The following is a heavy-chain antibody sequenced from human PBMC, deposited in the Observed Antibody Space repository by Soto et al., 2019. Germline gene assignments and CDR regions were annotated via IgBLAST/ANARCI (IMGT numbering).Heavy chain of an antibody. Sequence: SGAEVKRPGASVKVSCKAPGDTFTSYYLNWVRQAPGQGLEWMGVINPHGGSTKYAQKFQGRITMTRDTSRSTVYMELSSLRSDDTAIYYCARSSGGNFGIIIEGSNWFDPWGQGTLVTVSS. CDR2: INPHGGST. J-gene: IGHJ5*02. D-gene: IGHD3-3*01. V-gene: IGHV1-46*01. CDR3: ARSSGGNFGIIIEGSNWFDP. CDR1: GDTFTSYY.